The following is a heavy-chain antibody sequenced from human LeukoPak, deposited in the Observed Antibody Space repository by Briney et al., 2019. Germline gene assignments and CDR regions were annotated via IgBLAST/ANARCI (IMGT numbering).Heavy chain of an antibody. V-gene: IGHV4-31*03. CDR3: ASHGSGSYYRYFDL. J-gene: IGHJ2*01. D-gene: IGHD3-10*01. CDR1: GGSISSGGYY. Sequence: PSQTLSLTCTVSGGSISSGGYYWSWIRQHPGTGLEWIGYTYYSGSTYYNPSLKSRVTISEDTSKNQFSLKLSSVTAADTAVYYCASHGSGSYYRYFDLWGRGTLSLSPQ. CDR2: TYYSGST.